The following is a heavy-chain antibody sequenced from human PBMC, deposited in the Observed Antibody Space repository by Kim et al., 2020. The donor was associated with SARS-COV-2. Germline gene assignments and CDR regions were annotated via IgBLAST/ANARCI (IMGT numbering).Heavy chain of an antibody. CDR1: GFTFSSYA. Sequence: GGSLRLSCAASGFTFSSYAMHWVRQAPGKGLEWVAVISYDGSNKYYADSVKGRFTISRDNSKNTLYLQMNSLRAEDTAVYYCARDSSYCSGGSCNTPLGYWGEGTLVTVSS. CDR3: ARDSSYCSGGSCNTPLGY. J-gene: IGHJ4*02. D-gene: IGHD2-15*01. CDR2: ISYDGSNK. V-gene: IGHV3-30*04.